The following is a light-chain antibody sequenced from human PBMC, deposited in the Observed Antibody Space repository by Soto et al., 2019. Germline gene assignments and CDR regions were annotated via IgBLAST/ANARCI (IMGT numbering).Light chain of an antibody. CDR3: QQFDDSVT. V-gene: IGKV3D-15*01. CDR2: GAS. CDR1: QSVSSN. Sequence: EIVMTQSPATLSVSPGERATLSCRASQSVSSNLGWYQQKPGQAPRLLMYGASDRATGTPGRFSGSGSGTDFTLTISGLEPEDSAVYYCQQFDDSVTFGQGTRLEIK. J-gene: IGKJ5*01.